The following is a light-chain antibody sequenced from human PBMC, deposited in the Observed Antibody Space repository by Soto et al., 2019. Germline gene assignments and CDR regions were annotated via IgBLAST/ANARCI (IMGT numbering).Light chain of an antibody. J-gene: IGKJ5*01. CDR3: VHPSYGALT. CDR1: QSLVHSDGIAH. Sequence: MTQAPISLPVTLGQPASISGRSNQSLVHSDGIAHFSGFQQRPGRSPRRLIYKVSNRDSGVPARFSGSGLGTDLALTISRLEAQAGAVSCYVHPSYGALTFAEGTRLEIK. V-gene: IGKV2-30*02. CDR2: KVS.